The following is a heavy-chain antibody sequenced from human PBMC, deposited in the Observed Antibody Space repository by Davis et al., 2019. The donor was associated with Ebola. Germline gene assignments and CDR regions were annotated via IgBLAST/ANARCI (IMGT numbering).Heavy chain of an antibody. CDR1: GGTFSSYA. D-gene: IGHD4-17*01. CDR3: AREYGDYGYYYGMDV. J-gene: IGHJ6*02. V-gene: IGHV1-69*05. CDR2: IIPIFGTA. Sequence: SVKVSCKASGGTFSSYAISWVRQAPGQGLEWMGGIIPIFGTANYAQKFQGRVTMTRDTSTSTVYMELSSLRSEDTAVYYCAREYGDYGYYYGMDVWGQGTTVTVSS.